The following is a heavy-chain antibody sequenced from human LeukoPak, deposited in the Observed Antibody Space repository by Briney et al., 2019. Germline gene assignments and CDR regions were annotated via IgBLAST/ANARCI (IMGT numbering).Heavy chain of an antibody. J-gene: IGHJ6*02. CDR2: IHHRAGA. Sequence: PSETLSLTCAVYGGSFTDYYWSWIHHLPGKGLEWIGEIHHRAGANYNPSLWGRVTISADTSKNQFSLRLTSVTAADTATFYCARGPVRDDGLTGISYYFGLDVWGHGTTVTVFS. D-gene: IGHD2-21*02. CDR1: GGSFTDYY. V-gene: IGHV4-34*01. CDR3: ARGPVRDDGLTGISYYFGLDV.